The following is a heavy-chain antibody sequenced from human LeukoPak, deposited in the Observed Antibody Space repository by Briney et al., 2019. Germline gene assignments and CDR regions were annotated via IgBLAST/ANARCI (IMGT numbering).Heavy chain of an antibody. CDR3: APINRGVARLVVIEV. CDR2: IRYDGSNK. V-gene: IGHV3-30*02. J-gene: IGHJ4*02. D-gene: IGHD3-22*01. CDR1: GFTFSSYG. Sequence: GGSLRLSCAASGFTFSSYGMHWVRQAPGKGLEWVAFIRYDGSNKYYADSVKGRFTISRDNSKNTLYLQMNSLRAEDTAVYYCAPINRGVARLVVIEVWGQGTLVTVSS.